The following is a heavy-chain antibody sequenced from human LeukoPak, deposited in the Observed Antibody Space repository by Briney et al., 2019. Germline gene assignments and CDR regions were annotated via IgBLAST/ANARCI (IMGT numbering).Heavy chain of an antibody. V-gene: IGHV6-1*01. J-gene: IGHJ5*02. CDR3: ARHPQVLWFGESHQNWFDP. CDR2: TYYRSKWYN. Sequence: SQTLSLTCVISGDSVSSNSAAWNWIRQSPSRGLQWLGRTYYRSKWYNDYAVSVRSRITINPDTSKNQFSLQLNSVTPEDTAVYYCARHPQVLWFGESHQNWFDPWGQGTLVTVSS. CDR1: GDSVSSNSAA. D-gene: IGHD3-10*01.